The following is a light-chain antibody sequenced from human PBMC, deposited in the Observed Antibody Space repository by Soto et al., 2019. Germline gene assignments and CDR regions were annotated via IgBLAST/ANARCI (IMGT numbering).Light chain of an antibody. Sequence: QSALTQPASVSGSPGQSITISCTGTSSDVGGYKYVSWYQKHPGKAPKLMIYEVSNRPSGVSNRFSGSKSGNTASLTISGLQAEDEADYYCSSYTSSSTWVFGGGTKVTVL. CDR1: SSDVGGYKY. CDR2: EVS. CDR3: SSYTSSSTWV. J-gene: IGLJ3*02. V-gene: IGLV2-14*01.